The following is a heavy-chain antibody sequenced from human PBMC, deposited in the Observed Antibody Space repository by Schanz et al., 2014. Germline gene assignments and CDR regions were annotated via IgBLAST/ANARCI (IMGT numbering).Heavy chain of an antibody. Sequence: QVQLVQSGAEVKKPGASVRVSCKASGYSFTDYAIHWVRQAPGQGLEWMGRIIPILDKTNYAQKFQGRVTMTADKSTSTVYMELRSLTSDDTAVYYCARDVPINDYWGQGTPVTVSS. D-gene: IGHD2-2*01. CDR2: IIPILDKT. CDR1: GYSFTDYA. CDR3: ARDVPINDY. J-gene: IGHJ4*02. V-gene: IGHV1-69*04.